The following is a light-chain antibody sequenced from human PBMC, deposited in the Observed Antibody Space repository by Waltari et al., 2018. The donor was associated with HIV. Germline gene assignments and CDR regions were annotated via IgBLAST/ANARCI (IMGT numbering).Light chain of an antibody. V-gene: IGLV1-40*01. CDR3: QSYDSNLSGL. J-gene: IGLJ2*01. CDR2: GNS. Sequence: QSQLSLPPSVSAPPGHTVTISCPVTISILLAGYDVHCYHPFPRRAPNVVLYGNSNRPSGVPDRFSGSKSGSSASLVITGLQSEDEADYYCQSYDSNLSGLFGGGTKVTVL. CDR1: ISILLAGYD.